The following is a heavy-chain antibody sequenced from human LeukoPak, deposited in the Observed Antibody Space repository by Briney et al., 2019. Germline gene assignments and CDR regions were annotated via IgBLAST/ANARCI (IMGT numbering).Heavy chain of an antibody. CDR1: GGSISSYY. D-gene: IGHD1/OR15-1a*01. Sequence: SETLSLTCTVSGGSISSYYWSWIRQPPGKGLEWIGYIYYSGSTNYNPSLKSRVTISVDTSKNQFSLKLSSVTAADTAVYYCARDYGEQTDYWGQGTLVTVSS. J-gene: IGHJ4*02. V-gene: IGHV4-59*12. CDR2: IYYSGST. CDR3: ARDYGEQTDY.